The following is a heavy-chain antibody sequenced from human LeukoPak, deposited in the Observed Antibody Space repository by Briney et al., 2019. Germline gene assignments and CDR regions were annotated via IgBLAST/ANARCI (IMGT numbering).Heavy chain of an antibody. Sequence: GGSLRLSCAASGFTFSSYAMSWVRQAPGKGLEWVSLISGSGGSTFYADSVKGRFTISRDNSIDTLYLQINSLRAEDTAVYYCAKDYYYDNSGYYVTFDHGAQGPPVTVSS. CDR2: ISGSGGST. D-gene: IGHD3-22*01. CDR1: GFTFSSYA. CDR3: AKDYYYDNSGYYVTFDH. J-gene: IGHJ4*02. V-gene: IGHV3-23*01.